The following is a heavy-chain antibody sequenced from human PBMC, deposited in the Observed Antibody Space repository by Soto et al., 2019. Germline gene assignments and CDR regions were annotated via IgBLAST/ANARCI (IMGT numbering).Heavy chain of an antibody. D-gene: IGHD6-19*01. CDR1: GGSISSYY. J-gene: IGHJ4*02. CDR3: ARHSGQWLAQFDY. CDR2: IYYSGST. Sequence: SETLSLTCTVSGGSISSYYWSWIRQPPGKGLEWIGYIYYSGSTNYNPSLKSRVTISVDTSKNQFSLKLSSVTAAGTAVYYCARHSGQWLAQFDYWGQGTLVTVSS. V-gene: IGHV4-59*08.